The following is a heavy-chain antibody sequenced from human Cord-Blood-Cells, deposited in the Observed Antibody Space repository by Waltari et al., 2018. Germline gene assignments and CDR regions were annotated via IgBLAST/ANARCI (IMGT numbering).Heavy chain of an antibody. Sequence: QVQLVQSGAEVKKPGSSVKVSCKASGGTFSSYAISWVRQAPGQGLEWMGGIIPIFGTANYAQKFQGRVTITADESTSTAYMELSSLRSEDTAVYYCARDRKRYYDFWSGYYAFDIWGQGTMVTVSS. CDR1: GGTFSSYA. CDR3: ARDRKRYYDFWSGYYAFDI. CDR2: IIPIFGTA. D-gene: IGHD3-3*01. J-gene: IGHJ3*02. V-gene: IGHV1-69*01.